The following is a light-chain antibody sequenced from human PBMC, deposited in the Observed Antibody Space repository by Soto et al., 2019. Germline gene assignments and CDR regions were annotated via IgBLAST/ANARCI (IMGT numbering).Light chain of an antibody. CDR2: GAS. CDR3: QQYNNWPGG. V-gene: IGKV3-15*01. CDR1: QSVSSN. Sequence: EIVMTQSPATLSVSPGERATLSCRASQSVSSNLAWYQQKPGQAPRLLIYGASTRATGTPARFSGSGSGTEFTLTISSLQSADFGVYYCQQYNNWPGGFGGGTKVEIK. J-gene: IGKJ4*01.